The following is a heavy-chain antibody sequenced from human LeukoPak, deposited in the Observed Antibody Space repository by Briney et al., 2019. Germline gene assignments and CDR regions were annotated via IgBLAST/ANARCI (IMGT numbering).Heavy chain of an antibody. Sequence: SETLSLTCTVSGGSISSYYWSWIRQRPGKGLEWIGYIYYSGSTNYNPCLKSRVTISVDTSKKQFSLKLSSVTAADTAVYYCARHPEWDREAGLTWGQGTLVTVSS. D-gene: IGHD1-26*01. CDR3: ARHPEWDREAGLT. CDR2: IYYSGST. V-gene: IGHV4-59*08. J-gene: IGHJ5*02. CDR1: GGSISSYY.